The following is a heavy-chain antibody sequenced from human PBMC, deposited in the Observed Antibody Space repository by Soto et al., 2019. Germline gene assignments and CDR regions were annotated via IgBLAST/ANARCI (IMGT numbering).Heavy chain of an antibody. J-gene: IGHJ4*02. CDR2: IYYSGST. CDR3: ARQLKPSYYHSGGYYFDY. CDR1: GGSISDSSYY. Sequence: QLQLQESGPGLVKPSETLSLTCTVSGGSISDSSYYWGWIRQPPGKGLEYIGSIYYSGSTYYNPSLKSRVTMSIDTSRTQFSLKLSSVTAADTAVYYCARQLKPSYYHSGGYYFDYWGQGTLVTVSS. D-gene: IGHD3-22*01. V-gene: IGHV4-39*01.